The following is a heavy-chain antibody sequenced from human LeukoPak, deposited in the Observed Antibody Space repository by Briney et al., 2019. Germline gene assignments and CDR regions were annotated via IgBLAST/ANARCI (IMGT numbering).Heavy chain of an antibody. CDR1: GYSISSGYY. Sequence: SQTLSLTCAVSGYSISSGYYRGWTRQPPGKGLEWIGSIYHSGSTYYNPSLKSRVTISVDTSKNQFSLKLSSVTAAHTAVYYCARQVVEMATISAFDIWGQGTMVTVSS. D-gene: IGHD5-24*01. V-gene: IGHV4-38-2*01. J-gene: IGHJ3*02. CDR2: IYHSGST. CDR3: ARQVVEMATISAFDI.